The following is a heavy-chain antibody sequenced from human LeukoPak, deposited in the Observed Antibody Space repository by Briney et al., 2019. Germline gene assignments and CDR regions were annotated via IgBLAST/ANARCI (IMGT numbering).Heavy chain of an antibody. J-gene: IGHJ4*02. V-gene: IGHV3-74*01. CDR1: GFTFSSNW. CDR3: VRDLGGRSGH. D-gene: IGHD1-26*01. Sequence: PGGSLRLSCAASGFTFSSNWMHWVRQAPGKGPVWVSRINEDGSTTNYADSVKGRSTIFRGNAKNTLYLQMNSLRAEDTAVYYCVRDLGGRSGHWGQGTLVTVSS. CDR2: INEDGSTT.